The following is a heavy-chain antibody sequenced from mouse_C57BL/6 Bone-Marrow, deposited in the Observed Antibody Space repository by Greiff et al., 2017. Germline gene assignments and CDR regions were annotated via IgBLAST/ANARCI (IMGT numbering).Heavy chain of an antibody. CDR1: GYTFTSYW. J-gene: IGHJ2*01. Sequence: QVQLKQPGAELVRPGTSVKLSCKASGYTFTSYWMHWVKQRPGQGLEWIGVIDPSDSYTNYNQKFKGKATLTVDTSSSTAYMQLSSLTSEDSAVYYCARERNGNFLYYFDYWGQGTTLTVSS. D-gene: IGHD2-1*01. CDR2: IDPSDSYT. V-gene: IGHV1-59*01. CDR3: ARERNGNFLYYFDY.